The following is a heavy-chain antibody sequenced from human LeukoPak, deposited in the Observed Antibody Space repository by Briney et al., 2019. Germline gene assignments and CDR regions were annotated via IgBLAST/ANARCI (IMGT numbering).Heavy chain of an antibody. V-gene: IGHV3-73*01. D-gene: IGHD3-3*01. Sequence: PGGSLRLSCAASGFTFSGSAMHWVRQASGKGLEWVGRIRSKANSYATAYAASVKGRFTISRDDSKNTAYLQMNSLKTEDTAVYYCTRHETYHDFWSGDEGMDVWGQGTTVTVSS. CDR3: TRHETYHDFWSGDEGMDV. CDR2: IRSKANSYAT. J-gene: IGHJ6*02. CDR1: GFTFSGSA.